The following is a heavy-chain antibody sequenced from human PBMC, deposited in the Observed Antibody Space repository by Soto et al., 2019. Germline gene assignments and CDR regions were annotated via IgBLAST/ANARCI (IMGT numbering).Heavy chain of an antibody. CDR2: ISGSGGST. CDR1: GFTFSSYA. D-gene: IGHD2-2*01. J-gene: IGHJ4*02. CDR3: AKGVEVPAAPFDY. V-gene: IGHV3-23*01. Sequence: EVQLLESGGGLVQPGGSLRLSCAASGFTFSSYAMNWVRQAPGKGLEWVSAISGSGGSTYYADSVKGRFTISRDNSKNTLYLQMNSPRAEDTAVYYCAKGVEVPAAPFDYWGQGTLVTVSS.